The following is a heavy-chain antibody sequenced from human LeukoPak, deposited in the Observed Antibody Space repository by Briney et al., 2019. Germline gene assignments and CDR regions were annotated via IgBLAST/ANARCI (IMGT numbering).Heavy chain of an antibody. V-gene: IGHV4-4*02. Sequence: PSETLSLTCAVSGGSISSSNWWSWVRQPPGKGLEWIGEIYHSGSTNYNPSLKSRVTISVDKSKNQFSLKLSSVTAVDTAVYYCARAYVDTAMVGFDYWGQGTLVTVSS. CDR3: ARAYVDTAMVGFDY. D-gene: IGHD5-18*01. CDR1: GGSISSSNW. CDR2: IYHSGST. J-gene: IGHJ4*02.